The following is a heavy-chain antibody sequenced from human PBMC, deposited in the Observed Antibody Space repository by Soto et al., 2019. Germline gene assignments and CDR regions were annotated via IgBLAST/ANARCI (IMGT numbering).Heavy chain of an antibody. V-gene: IGHV3-23*01. CDR1: GFTFSSYA. J-gene: IGHJ4*02. D-gene: IGHD6-6*01. CDR3: AKDRNFPYSSSSVEDY. Sequence: GGSLRLSCAASGFTFSSYAMSWVRQAPGKGLEWVSAISGSGGSTYYADSVKGRFTISRDNSKNTLYLQMNSLRAEDTAVYYCAKDRNFPYSSSSVEDYWGQGTLVTVSS. CDR2: ISGSGGST.